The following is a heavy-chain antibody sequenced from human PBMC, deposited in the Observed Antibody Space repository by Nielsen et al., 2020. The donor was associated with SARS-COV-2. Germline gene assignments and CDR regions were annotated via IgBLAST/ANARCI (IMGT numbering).Heavy chain of an antibody. J-gene: IGHJ4*02. D-gene: IGHD4/OR15-4a*01. CDR2: IWYDGGNK. CDR3: AKDRAGATYARFDL. V-gene: IGHV3-30*02. Sequence: GESLKISCAASGFTFSSYGMHWVRQAPGKGLEWVAVIWYDGGNKYYANSVKGRFTISRDTPKNTLYLQMNSLRAEDTAVYYCAKDRAGATYARFDLWGQGTLVTVSS. CDR1: GFTFSSYG.